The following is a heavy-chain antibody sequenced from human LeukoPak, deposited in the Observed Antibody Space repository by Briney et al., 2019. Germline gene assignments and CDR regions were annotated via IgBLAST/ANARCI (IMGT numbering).Heavy chain of an antibody. CDR3: ARDKIVVVTPRDPHASAFDI. CDR1: GGSFSSYY. Sequence: PSETLSLTCTVSGGSFSSYYWSWIRQPAGKGLEWIGRIYTSGSTNYNPSLKSRVTISVDTSKNQFSLKLSSVTAADTAVYYCARDKIVVVTPRDPHASAFDIWGQGTMVTVSS. J-gene: IGHJ3*02. D-gene: IGHD3-22*01. V-gene: IGHV4-4*07. CDR2: IYTSGST.